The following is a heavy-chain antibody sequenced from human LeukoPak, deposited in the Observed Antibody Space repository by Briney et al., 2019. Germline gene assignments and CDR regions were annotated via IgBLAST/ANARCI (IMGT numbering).Heavy chain of an antibody. V-gene: IGHV4-61*08. CDR3: ARMIDTLTGSYRDVGALDL. J-gene: IGHJ3*01. Sequence: PSQTLSLTCTVSGGSISSGDYYWSWIRQPPGKRMEWIGYIYSSGSTNYNPSLESRVTLSVDTSKNQFSLNLTSVTPADTAVYFCARMIDTLTGSYRDVGALDLWGQGTMVTVSS. D-gene: IGHD3-9*01. CDR1: GGSISSGDYY. CDR2: IYSSGST.